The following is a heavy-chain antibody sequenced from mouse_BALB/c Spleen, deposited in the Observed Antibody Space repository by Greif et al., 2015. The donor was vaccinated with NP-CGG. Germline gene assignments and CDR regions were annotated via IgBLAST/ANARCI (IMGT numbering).Heavy chain of an antibody. CDR3: ARKDNRGYARTT. CDR2: IDPSDSYT. CDR1: GYTFTSYW. V-gene: IGHV1-69*02. J-gene: IGHJ4*01. D-gene: IGHD1-3*01. Sequence: QVQLQQSGAELVKPGASVKLSCKASGYTFTSYWMHWVKQRPGQGLEWIGEIDPSDSYTNYNQKFKGKATLTVDKSSSTAYMQLSSLTSEDSAVYYCARKDNRGYARTTGVKDPQSPSPQ.